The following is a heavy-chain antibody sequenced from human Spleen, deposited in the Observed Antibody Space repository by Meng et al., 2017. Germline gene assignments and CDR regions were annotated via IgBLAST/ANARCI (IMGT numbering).Heavy chain of an antibody. J-gene: IGHJ6*02. CDR1: GCSIDSSSYY. V-gene: IGHV4-39*07. Sequence: SETLSLTCTVSGCSIDSSSYYWGWIRQPPGKGLEWIATIYYSGNSYHNPSLKSRVTISVDTSKKQFSLNMNSVTATDTAVYYCTRQRKGSYTGYEAHYYYSVMDVWGQGTMVTVSS. CDR3: TRQRKGSYTGYEAHYYYSVMDV. CDR2: IYYSGNS. D-gene: IGHD1-26*01.